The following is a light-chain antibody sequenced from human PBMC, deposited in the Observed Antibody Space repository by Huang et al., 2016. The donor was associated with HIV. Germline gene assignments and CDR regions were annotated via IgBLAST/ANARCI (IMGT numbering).Light chain of an antibody. CDR2: GAS. CDR3: QQYDAWPRGT. CDR1: QSVSSN. J-gene: IGKJ1*01. Sequence: EIVMTQSPVTLSVSPGERATLSCRASQSVSSNLAWYQQKPGQAPRLLLYGASTRVRGSPARCRGSGSGTEFTLTLNSLQSEDFAVYYCQQYDAWPRGTFGQGTKVEV. V-gene: IGKV3-15*01.